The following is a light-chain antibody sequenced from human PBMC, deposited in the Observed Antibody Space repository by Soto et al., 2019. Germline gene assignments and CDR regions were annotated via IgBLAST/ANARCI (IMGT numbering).Light chain of an antibody. J-gene: IGKJ1*01. CDR1: HSISTN. CDR3: QQYSSWPPWT. V-gene: IGKV3-15*01. Sequence: EIIMTQSPATLSVSPGEGATLSCRTSHSISTNLAWYQHKRGQSPRLLVYGASTRATGVPARFSGSGSGAEFTLTISSLQSEDLAVYYCQQYSSWPPWTFGQGTKVEI. CDR2: GAS.